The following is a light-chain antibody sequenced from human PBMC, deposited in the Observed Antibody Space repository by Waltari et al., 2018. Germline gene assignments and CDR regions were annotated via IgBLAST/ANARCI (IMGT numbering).Light chain of an antibody. CDR2: GAS. J-gene: IGKJ2*01. CDR1: QSVSSSY. Sequence: EIVLTQSPGPLSLSQGERATLSCRASQSVSSSYLAWYQPKPGQAPRLLIYGASSRATGIPDRFSGSGSGTDFTLTISRLEPEDFAVYYCQQYGSSPPYTFGQGTKLEIK. V-gene: IGKV3-20*01. CDR3: QQYGSSPPYT.